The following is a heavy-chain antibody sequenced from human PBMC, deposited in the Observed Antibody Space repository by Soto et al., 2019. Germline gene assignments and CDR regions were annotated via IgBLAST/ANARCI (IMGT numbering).Heavy chain of an antibody. CDR1: GYTFTDYY. CDR2: INPSGGNT. D-gene: IGHD6-13*01. CDR3: ARWAAGFEY. V-gene: IGHV1-46*01. J-gene: IGHJ4*02. Sequence: ASVKVSCKASGYTFTDYYMHWVRQAPGQGLEWMGIINPSGGNTKYAQKFQGRVTMTRDTSTSTAYMELSSLRSEATAVYYCARWAAGFEYWGQGTLVTVSS.